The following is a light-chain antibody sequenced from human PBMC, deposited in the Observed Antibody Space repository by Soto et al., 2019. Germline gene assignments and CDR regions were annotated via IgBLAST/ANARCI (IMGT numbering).Light chain of an antibody. CDR3: NSYAGSLPVV. CDR2: EVS. J-gene: IGLJ2*01. Sequence: QSVLTQPPSASGSPGQSVTISCTGTSSDVGGYNYVSWYQQHPGKAPKLMIYEVSKRPSGVPDRFSGSKSGNTASLTVSGLQAEDEADYFCNSYAGSLPVVFGGGTKVTVL. V-gene: IGLV2-8*01. CDR1: SSDVGGYNY.